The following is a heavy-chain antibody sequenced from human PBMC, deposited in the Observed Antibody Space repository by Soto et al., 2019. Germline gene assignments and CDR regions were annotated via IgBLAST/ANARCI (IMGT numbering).Heavy chain of an antibody. CDR3: ARDRGLNLNWFDP. V-gene: IGHV4-31*03. CDR2: IYYSGST. CDR1: GGSISSGGYY. D-gene: IGHD3-16*01. J-gene: IGHJ5*02. Sequence: PSETLSLTCTVSGGSISSGGYYWSWIRQHPGKGLEWIGYIYYSGSTYYNPSLKSRVTISVDTSKNQFSLKLSSVTAADTAVYYCARDRGLNLNWFDPWGQGTLVTVSS.